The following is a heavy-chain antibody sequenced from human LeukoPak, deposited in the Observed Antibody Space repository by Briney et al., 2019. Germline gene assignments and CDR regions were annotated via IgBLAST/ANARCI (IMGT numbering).Heavy chain of an antibody. J-gene: IGHJ4*02. V-gene: IGHV3-7*01. D-gene: IGHD6-19*01. Sequence: GGSLRLSCAASGFTFSSYWMSWVRQAPGKGLEWVANIKQDGSEKYYVDSVKGRFTISRDNAKNSPYLQMNSLRAEDTAVYYCARESLGWTVDYWGQGTLVTVSS. CDR2: IKQDGSEK. CDR1: GFTFSSYW. CDR3: ARESLGWTVDY.